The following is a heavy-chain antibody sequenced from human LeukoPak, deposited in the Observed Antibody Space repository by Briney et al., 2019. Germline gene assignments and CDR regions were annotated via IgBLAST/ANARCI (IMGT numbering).Heavy chain of an antibody. V-gene: IGHV4-59*12. CDR3: ASLTREYSGYDYRPMNMDDAFDI. CDR2: IYYSGST. CDR1: GGSISSYY. Sequence: SETLSLTCTVSGGSISSYYWSWIRQPPGKGLEWIGYIYYSGSTNYNPSLKSRVTISVDTSKNQFSLKLSSVTAADTAVYYCASLTREYSGYDYRPMNMDDAFDIWGQGTMVTVSS. J-gene: IGHJ3*02. D-gene: IGHD5-12*01.